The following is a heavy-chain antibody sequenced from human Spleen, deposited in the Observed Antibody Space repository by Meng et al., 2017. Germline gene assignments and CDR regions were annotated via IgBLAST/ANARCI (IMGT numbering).Heavy chain of an antibody. Sequence: QLQLQESGSGLVKPSQTLSLTCAVSGGSLSSGGYSWSWIRQPPGKGLEWIGYIYHSGSTFYNPSLKSRVTMSVDRSKNQSSLKLSSVTAADTAVYYCASYVSGTYRFDPWGQGTLVTVSS. CDR2: IYHSGST. J-gene: IGHJ5*02. D-gene: IGHD3-10*01. CDR1: GGSLSSGGYS. CDR3: ASYVSGTYRFDP. V-gene: IGHV4-30-2*01.